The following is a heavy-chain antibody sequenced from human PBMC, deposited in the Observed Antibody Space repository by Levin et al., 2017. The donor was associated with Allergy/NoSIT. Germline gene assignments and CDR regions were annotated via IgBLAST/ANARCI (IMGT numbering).Heavy chain of an antibody. V-gene: IGHV3-11*01. CDR3: VRDFIHLWHHFDY. J-gene: IGHJ4*02. CDR2: ISETGNTI. D-gene: IGHD5-18*01. Sequence: GGSLRLSCAVSGFTFSASYMSWIRQAPGRGLEWVSYISETGNTIDYADSVRGRFAISRDNAKNSLYLQMNDLRAEDTAFYFCVRDFIHLWHHFDYWGQGALVTVSS. CDR1: GFTFSASY.